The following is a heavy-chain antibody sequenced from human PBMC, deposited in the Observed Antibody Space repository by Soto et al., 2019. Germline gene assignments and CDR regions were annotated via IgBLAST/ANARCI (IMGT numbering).Heavy chain of an antibody. CDR2: ISSSGSYI. CDR1: GFTFSSYS. Sequence: GGSLRLSCAASGFTFSSYSMNWVRQAPGKGLEWVSSISSSGSYIYYADSVKGRFTISRDNAKNSLYLQMNSLRAEDTAVYYCARDPVPLYYFDYWGQGTLVTVSS. J-gene: IGHJ4*02. CDR3: ARDPVPLYYFDY. V-gene: IGHV3-21*01. D-gene: IGHD6-19*01.